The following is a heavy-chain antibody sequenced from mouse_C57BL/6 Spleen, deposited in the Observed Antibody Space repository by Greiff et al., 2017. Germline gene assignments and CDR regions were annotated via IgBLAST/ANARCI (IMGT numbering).Heavy chain of an antibody. Sequence: VQLQQPGAELVRPGTSVKLSCKASGYTFTSYWMHWVKQRPGQGLEWIGVIDPSDSYTNYNQKFKGKATLTVDTSSSTAYMQLSSLTSEDSAVYYCARRGNGYAMDYWGQGTSVTVFS. CDR2: IDPSDSYT. D-gene: IGHD2-1*01. CDR3: ARRGNGYAMDY. J-gene: IGHJ4*01. V-gene: IGHV1-59*01. CDR1: GYTFTSYW.